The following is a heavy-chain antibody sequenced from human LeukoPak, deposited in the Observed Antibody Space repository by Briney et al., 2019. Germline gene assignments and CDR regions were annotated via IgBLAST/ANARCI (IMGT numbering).Heavy chain of an antibody. D-gene: IGHD3-10*01. J-gene: IGHJ4*02. V-gene: IGHV4-34*01. CDR3: ARSRGSGSFDY. CDR1: GGSFSGYY. CDR2: INHSGST. Sequence: RPSETLSLTCAVYGGSFSGYYWSWIRQPPGKGLEWIGEINHSGSTNYNPSLKSRVTISVDTSKNQFSLKLSSVTAADTAVYYCARSRGSGSFDYWGQGTLVTVSS.